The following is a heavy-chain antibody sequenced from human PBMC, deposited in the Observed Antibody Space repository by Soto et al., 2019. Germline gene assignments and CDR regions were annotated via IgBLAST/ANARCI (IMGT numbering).Heavy chain of an antibody. CDR2: ISAYNGNT. CDR3: ARGDSSSWYSIDY. J-gene: IGHJ4*02. CDR1: GYTFTNFG. D-gene: IGHD6-13*01. Sequence: ASVKVSCKASGYTFTNFGISWVRQAPGQGLEWMGWISAYNGNTNYAQKFQGRVTMTTDTSTSTAYMEVRSLRFDDTAVYYCARGDSSSWYSIDYWGQGTLVTVSS. V-gene: IGHV1-18*01.